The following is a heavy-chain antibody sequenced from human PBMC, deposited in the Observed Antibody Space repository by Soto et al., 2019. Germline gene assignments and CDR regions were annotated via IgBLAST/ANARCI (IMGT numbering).Heavy chain of an antibody. J-gene: IGHJ5*01. Sequence: GGSLRLSCVASGFIFSTYGMNWVRRAPGKELEWLSYISGGGDVILYADSVKGRFTISRDNAKNSVYLQMSSLRDEDTAVYYCARGQRGLDNWIDPWGQGTLVTVSS. V-gene: IGHV3-48*02. D-gene: IGHD5-12*01. CDR1: GFIFSTYG. CDR2: ISGGGDVI. CDR3: ARGQRGLDNWIDP.